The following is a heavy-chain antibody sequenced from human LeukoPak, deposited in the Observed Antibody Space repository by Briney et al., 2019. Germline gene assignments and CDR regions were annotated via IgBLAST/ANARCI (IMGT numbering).Heavy chain of an antibody. CDR2: IANKINSERK. V-gene: IGHV3-15*04. Sequence: GGSLRLSCAASGLIFSDAWMGWVRQAPGKGLEWVGRIANKINSERKDYAAPVRGRFSISRDDSENTLYLQMNGLQTEDTGVYYCTTEGQQMKSSGFDFWGRGTPVTVSS. D-gene: IGHD3-10*01. J-gene: IGHJ4*02. CDR1: GLIFSDAW. CDR3: TTEGQQMKSSGFDF.